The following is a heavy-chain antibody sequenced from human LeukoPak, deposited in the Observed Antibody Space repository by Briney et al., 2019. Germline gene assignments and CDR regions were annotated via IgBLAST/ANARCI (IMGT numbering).Heavy chain of an antibody. D-gene: IGHD6-13*01. CDR1: GYTFTSYY. CDR3: ARGGGSSWGDY. Sequence: ASGRVSCKASGYTFTSYYMHWVRQAPGQGLEWMGIINPSVGSTSYAEKFQGRVTMTRDTSTSTVYMELSSLRSEDTAVYYCARGGGSSWGDYWGQGTLVTVSS. CDR2: INPSVGST. J-gene: IGHJ4*02. V-gene: IGHV1-46*01.